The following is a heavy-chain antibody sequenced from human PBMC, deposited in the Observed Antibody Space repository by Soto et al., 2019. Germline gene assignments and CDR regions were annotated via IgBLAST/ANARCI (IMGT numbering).Heavy chain of an antibody. J-gene: IGHJ4*02. CDR1: GYTFTGYY. V-gene: IGHV1-2*04. Sequence: QVQLVQSGAEVKKPGASVKVSCKASGYTFTGYYMHWVRQAPGQGLEWMGWINPDSGGTNYAQKFQGWVTMTRDTSISTAYMELSRLRSDDTAVYYCARLMGIAAAGYFDYWGQGTLVTVSS. D-gene: IGHD6-13*01. CDR3: ARLMGIAAAGYFDY. CDR2: INPDSGGT.